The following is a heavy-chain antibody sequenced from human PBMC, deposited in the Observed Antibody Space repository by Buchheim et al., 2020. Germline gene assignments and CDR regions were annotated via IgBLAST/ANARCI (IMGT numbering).Heavy chain of an antibody. J-gene: IGHJ6*02. D-gene: IGHD3-22*01. CDR3: ARDFFDSNVYYYGMDV. CDR2: LSSSSSTI. Sequence: EVQLVESGGGLVQPGGSLRLSCAASGFTFSSYSMNWVRQAPGKGLEWVSYLSSSSSTIYYAYSVKGGFTISRDNAKNSLYLQMNSLRAEDTAVYYCARDFFDSNVYYYGMDVWGQGTT. V-gene: IGHV3-48*01. CDR1: GFTFSSYS.